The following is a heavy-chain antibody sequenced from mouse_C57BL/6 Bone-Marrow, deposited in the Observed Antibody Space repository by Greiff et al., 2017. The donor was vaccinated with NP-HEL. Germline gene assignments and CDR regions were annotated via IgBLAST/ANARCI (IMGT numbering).Heavy chain of an antibody. J-gene: IGHJ4*01. CDR2: INPSSGYT. D-gene: IGHD2-12*01. V-gene: IGHV1-7*01. Sequence: QVQLKESGAELAKPGASVKLSCKASGYTFTSYWMHWVKQRPGQGLEWIGYINPSSGYTKYNQKFKDKATLTADKSSSTAYMKLSRLTYDDSAVYYCARVTPCYYAMDYWGQGTSVTVSS. CDR3: ARVTPCYYAMDY. CDR1: GYTFTSYW.